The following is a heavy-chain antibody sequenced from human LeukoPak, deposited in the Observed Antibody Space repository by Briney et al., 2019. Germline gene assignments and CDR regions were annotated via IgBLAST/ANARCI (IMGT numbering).Heavy chain of an antibody. J-gene: IGHJ6*02. Sequence: GGSLRLSCAASGFTFSSYEMNWVRQAPGEGLEWVSYISSSGSTIYYADSVKGRFTISRDNAKNSLYLQMNSLRAEDTAVYYCARGGVYRPNYYYYYGMDVWGQGTTVTVSS. CDR3: ARGGVYRPNYYYYYGMDV. CDR1: GFTFSSYE. CDR2: ISSSGSTI. D-gene: IGHD1-26*01. V-gene: IGHV3-48*03.